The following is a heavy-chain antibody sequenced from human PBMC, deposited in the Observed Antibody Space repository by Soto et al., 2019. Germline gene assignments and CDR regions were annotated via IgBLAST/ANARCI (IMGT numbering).Heavy chain of an antibody. Sequence: ASVKVSCKASGYTFTSYAMHWVRQAPGQGLEWMGWINAYNGNTKYAQKLQGRVTMTTDTSTSTAYMELRSLRSDDTAVYYCARVARGVTLYWGQGTLVTVSS. J-gene: IGHJ4*02. V-gene: IGHV1-18*01. CDR2: INAYNGNT. CDR3: ARVARGVTLY. D-gene: IGHD3-10*01. CDR1: GYTFTSYA.